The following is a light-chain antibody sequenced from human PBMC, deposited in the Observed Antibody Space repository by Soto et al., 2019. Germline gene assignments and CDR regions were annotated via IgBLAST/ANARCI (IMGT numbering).Light chain of an antibody. CDR2: DAS. CDR1: QDISNY. CDR3: QQYDNLPLT. V-gene: IGKV1-33*01. J-gene: IGKJ4*01. Sequence: DIQMTQSPSSLSASVGDRVTITCQASQDISNYLNWYQQKPGKAPKLLIYDASNLETGVPSRFSGSGSGTDFAFTISRLQPDDIATYYCQQYDNLPLTFGGGTKVEIK.